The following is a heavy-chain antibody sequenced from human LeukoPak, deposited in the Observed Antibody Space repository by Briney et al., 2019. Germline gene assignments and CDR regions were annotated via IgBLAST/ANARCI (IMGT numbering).Heavy chain of an antibody. J-gene: IGHJ3*02. V-gene: IGHV3-11*01. D-gene: IGHD3-22*01. CDR2: ISSSGSTI. CDR1: GFTFSDYY. Sequence: PGGSLRLSCAASGFTFSDYYMSWIRQAPGKGVEWVSYISSSGSTIYYADSVKGRFTISRDNAKNSLYLQMNSLRAEDTAVCYCARDHYDSSGYYEDDAFDIWGQGTMVTVSS. CDR3: ARDHYDSSGYYEDDAFDI.